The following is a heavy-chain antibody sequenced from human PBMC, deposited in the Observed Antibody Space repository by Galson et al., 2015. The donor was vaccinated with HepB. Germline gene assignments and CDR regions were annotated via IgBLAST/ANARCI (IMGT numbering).Heavy chain of an antibody. CDR1: GFTFSSYA. CDR2: ISYDGSNK. D-gene: IGHD3-3*01. J-gene: IGHJ5*02. V-gene: IGHV3-30-3*01. Sequence: SLRLSCAASGFTFSSYAMHWVRQAPGKGLEWVAVISYDGSNKYYADSVKGRFTISRDNSKNTLYLQMNSLRAEDTAVYYCARDTIFGANWFDPWGQGTLVTVSS. CDR3: ARDTIFGANWFDP.